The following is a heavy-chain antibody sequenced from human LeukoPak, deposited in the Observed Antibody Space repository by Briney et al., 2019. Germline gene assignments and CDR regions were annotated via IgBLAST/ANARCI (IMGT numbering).Heavy chain of an antibody. J-gene: IGHJ6*03. D-gene: IGHD4-17*01. V-gene: IGHV3-48*03. CDR2: ISSSGSTI. CDR3: ARGDYGDFYYYYYYMDV. CDR1: GFTFSSYE. Sequence: GGSLRLSCAASGFTFSSYEMNWVRQAPGKGLEWVSYISSSGSTIYYADSVKGRFTISRDNAKNSLYLQMNSLRAEDTAVYYCARGDYGDFYYYYYYMDVWGKGTTVTISS.